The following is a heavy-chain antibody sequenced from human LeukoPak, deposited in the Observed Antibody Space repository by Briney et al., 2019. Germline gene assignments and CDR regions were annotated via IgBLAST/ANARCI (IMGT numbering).Heavy chain of an antibody. CDR1: GGSISSYY. Sequence: KPSETLSLTCTVSGGSISSYYWSWIRQPPGKGLEWIGYIYYSGSTNYNPSLKSRVTISVDTSKNQFSLKLSSVTAADTAVYYCARGGVGATGTFDIWGQGTMVTVSS. V-gene: IGHV4-59*01. CDR3: ARGGVGATGTFDI. CDR2: IYYSGST. J-gene: IGHJ3*02. D-gene: IGHD1-26*01.